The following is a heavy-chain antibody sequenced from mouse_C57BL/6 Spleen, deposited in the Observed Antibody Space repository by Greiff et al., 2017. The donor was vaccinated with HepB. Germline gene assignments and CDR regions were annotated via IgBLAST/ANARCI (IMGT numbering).Heavy chain of an antibody. CDR2: ISYDGSN. Sequence: DVQLQESGPGLVKPSQSLSLTCSVTGYSITSGYYWNWIRQFPGNKLEWMGYISYDGSNNYNPSLKNRISITRDTSKNQFVLKLNSVTTEDTATYYCAREYGYDPAWFAYWGQGTLVTVSA. V-gene: IGHV3-6*01. CDR1: GYSITSGYY. CDR3: AREYGYDPAWFAY. J-gene: IGHJ3*01. D-gene: IGHD2-2*01.